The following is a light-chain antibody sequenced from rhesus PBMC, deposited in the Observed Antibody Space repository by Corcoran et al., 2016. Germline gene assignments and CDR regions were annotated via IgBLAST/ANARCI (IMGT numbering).Light chain of an antibody. CDR3: LQYTTTPFT. V-gene: IGKV1-22*01. J-gene: IGKJ3*01. CDR1: PSISSW. Sequence: DIQMTQSPSSLSASVGDTVIIICRASPSISSWLDWYQQKPGKAPKLLIDKASNLQSGVPSRFSGSGSGTDFTITISSMQPKDFATYCCLQYTTTPFTFGPGTKLDI. CDR2: KAS.